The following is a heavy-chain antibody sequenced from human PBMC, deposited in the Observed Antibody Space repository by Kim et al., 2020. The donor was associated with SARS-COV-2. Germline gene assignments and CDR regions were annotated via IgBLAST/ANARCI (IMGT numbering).Heavy chain of an antibody. CDR1: GFTFSNYW. J-gene: IGHJ5*02. D-gene: IGHD5-12*01. CDR3: VTDLVGSDDL. CDR2: LNEDGSTT. V-gene: IGHV3-74*01. Sequence: GGSLRLSCAASGFTFSNYWMHWVRQAPGKGPVWVSCLNEDGSTTNYADSVKGRFSISRDNARNTLYLHMDSLRAEDTALYYCVTDLVGSDDLWGQGTLVT.